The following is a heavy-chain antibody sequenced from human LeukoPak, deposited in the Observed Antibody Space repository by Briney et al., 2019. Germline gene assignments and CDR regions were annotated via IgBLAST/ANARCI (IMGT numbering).Heavy chain of an antibody. Sequence: PGGSLRLSCAASGXTFSSYGVHWVRQAPGKGLELVAVISYDGSKKYYADSVKGRFTISRDNSKNTLYLQMNSLRDEDTAVYYCAPRGGYYGSGSYYGFDPWGQGTLVTVSS. CDR2: ISYDGSKK. V-gene: IGHV3-30*03. CDR3: APRGGYYGSGSYYGFDP. D-gene: IGHD3-10*01. CDR1: GXTFSSYG. J-gene: IGHJ5*02.